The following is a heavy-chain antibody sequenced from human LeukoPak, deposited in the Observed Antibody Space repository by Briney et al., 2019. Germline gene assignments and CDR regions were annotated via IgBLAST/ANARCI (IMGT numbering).Heavy chain of an antibody. Sequence: GGSLRLSCAASGFTFSSYGMHWVRQAPGKGLEWVAFIRYDGSNKYYADSVKGRFTISRDNSKNTLYLQMNSLRAEDTAVYYCASIGDGDPFSDYWGQGTLVTVSS. D-gene: IGHD2-21*02. CDR1: GFTFSSYG. CDR2: IRYDGSNK. CDR3: ASIGDGDPFSDY. J-gene: IGHJ4*02. V-gene: IGHV3-30*02.